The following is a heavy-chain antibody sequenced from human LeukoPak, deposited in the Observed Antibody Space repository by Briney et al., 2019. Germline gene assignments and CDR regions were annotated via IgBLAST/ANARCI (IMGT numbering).Heavy chain of an antibody. CDR3: AKYYFDNRGNYYFFHYGLDV. J-gene: IGHJ6*04. CDR1: GFAFNTYA. CDR2: ISDTGTRT. D-gene: IGHD3-22*01. Sequence: GGSLRLSCAASGFAFNTYALSWGRQAPGKGPEWGSGISDTGTRTYYADSVRGRFATSRNNSKSTLFLQMNSLRAEDTDVYYCAKYYFDNRGNYYFFHYGLDVWGKGTTVTVSS. V-gene: IGHV3-23*01.